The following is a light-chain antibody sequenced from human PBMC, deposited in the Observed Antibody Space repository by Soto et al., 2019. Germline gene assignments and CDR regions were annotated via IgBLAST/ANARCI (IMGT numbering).Light chain of an antibody. CDR2: GAS. J-gene: IGKJ4*01. V-gene: IGKV3-20*01. Sequence: EIVLTQSPGTLSLSPGERATLSCRASQSVSNNYLAWYQQKPGQAPRLLINGASNRATGIPDRFSGSGSATDYTLTISRIKYYDFAVSYCQLYGISPPTFGGGTNVAIK. CDR3: QLYGISPPT. CDR1: QSVSNNY.